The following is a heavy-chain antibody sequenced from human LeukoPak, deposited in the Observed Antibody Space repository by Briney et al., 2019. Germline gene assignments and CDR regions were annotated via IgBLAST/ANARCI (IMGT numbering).Heavy chain of an antibody. V-gene: IGHV3-30-3*01. D-gene: IGHD3-10*01. CDR3: ARGLDPFGFDY. J-gene: IGHJ4*02. CDR1: EFPFDNYA. Sequence: ALRLSCAASEFPFDNYAMHWVRQAPGKGLEWVAVISYDGSNKYYADSVKGRFTISRDNSKNMVNLQMNSLRAGDTAVYYCARGLDPFGFDYWGQGTLVTVSS. CDR2: ISYDGSNK.